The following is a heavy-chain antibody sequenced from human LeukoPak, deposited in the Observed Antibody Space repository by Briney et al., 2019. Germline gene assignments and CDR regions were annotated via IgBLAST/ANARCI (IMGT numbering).Heavy chain of an antibody. CDR2: INHSGSS. CDR1: GGSFSGYY. Sequence: SETLSLTCAVYGGSFSGYYWSWIRQPPAKGLEWIGEINHSGSSNYNPSLKSRVTISVDTSKNKFSLQLSSVTAADTTVYYCAREGGYCTNTSWSLEWFDPWGQGTLVTVSS. D-gene: IGHD2-2*01. J-gene: IGHJ5*02. V-gene: IGHV4-34*01. CDR3: AREGGYCTNTSWSLEWFDP.